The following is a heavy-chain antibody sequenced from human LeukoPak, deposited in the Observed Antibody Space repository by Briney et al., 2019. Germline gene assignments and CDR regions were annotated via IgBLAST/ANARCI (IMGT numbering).Heavy chain of an antibody. V-gene: IGHV4-39*07. Sequence: SETLSLTCTVSGGSISSDNYCWGWIRQPPGKGLEWIGQIFHDGSTSYSPSLKSRVTISVDTSKNQFSLKLSSVTAADTAVYYCARVPWLESYDSSGLFDYCGQGTLVTVSS. CDR2: IFHDGST. J-gene: IGHJ4*02. CDR1: GGSISSDNYC. D-gene: IGHD3-22*01. CDR3: ARVPWLESYDSSGLFDY.